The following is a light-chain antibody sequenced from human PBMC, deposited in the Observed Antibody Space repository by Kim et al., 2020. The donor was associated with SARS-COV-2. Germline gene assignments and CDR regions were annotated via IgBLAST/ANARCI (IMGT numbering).Light chain of an antibody. Sequence: EVVMTQSPATLSVSPGDGATLSCRASQSISSNLAWYQQKPGQAPRLLIYGASTRANDIPARFSASGSGTEFTLTISSLQSEDFAVYYCQQYNNWPRGLTFGGGTKVDIK. J-gene: IGKJ4*01. CDR2: GAS. V-gene: IGKV3-15*01. CDR3: QQYNNWPRGLT. CDR1: QSISSN.